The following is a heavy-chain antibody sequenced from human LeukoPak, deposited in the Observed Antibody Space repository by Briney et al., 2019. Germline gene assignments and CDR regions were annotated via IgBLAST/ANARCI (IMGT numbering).Heavy chain of an antibody. CDR2: ISYDGSNK. Sequence: GGSLRLSCAASGFTFSSYAMHWVRQAPGKGLEWVAVISYDGSNKYYADSVEGRFTISRDNSKNTLYLQMNSLRAEDTAVYYCAVKGNYFDYWGQGTLVTVSS. V-gene: IGHV3-30-3*01. CDR3: AVKGNYFDY. J-gene: IGHJ4*02. CDR1: GFTFSSYA.